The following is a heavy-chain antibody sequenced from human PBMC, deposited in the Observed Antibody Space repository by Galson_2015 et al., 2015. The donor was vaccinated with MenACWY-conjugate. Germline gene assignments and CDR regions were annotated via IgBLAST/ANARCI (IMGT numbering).Heavy chain of an antibody. Sequence: SLRLSCAASGFTFTSHALHWVRQAPGKGLQWVAVISSDTTGKFCAESVRGRFSISRDNYKNTVSLQMNSLRRDDTALYHCVRAAYAGVWWAFDPWGQGTLVTVSS. CDR1: GFTFTSHA. CDR3: VRAAYAGVWWAFDP. V-gene: IGHV3-30*01. CDR2: ISSDTTGK. J-gene: IGHJ5*02. D-gene: IGHD2-8*01.